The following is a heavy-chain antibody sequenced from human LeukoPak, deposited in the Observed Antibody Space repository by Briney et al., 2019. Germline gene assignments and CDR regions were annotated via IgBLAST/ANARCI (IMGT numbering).Heavy chain of an antibody. Sequence: GGSLRLSCAASGFTLSSYAMSWVRQAPGKGLEWVSAISDTGNTYHADSVKGRFTISRDSSKNTLFLQMNSLRAEDTAVYYCAREHSSGWYRDYFDYWGQGTLVTVSS. V-gene: IGHV3-23*01. CDR1: GFTLSSYA. J-gene: IGHJ4*02. CDR3: AREHSSGWYRDYFDY. D-gene: IGHD6-19*01. CDR2: ISDTGNT.